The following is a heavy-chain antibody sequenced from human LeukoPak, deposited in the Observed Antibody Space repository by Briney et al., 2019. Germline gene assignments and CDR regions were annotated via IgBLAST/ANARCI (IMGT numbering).Heavy chain of an antibody. D-gene: IGHD2-21*01. V-gene: IGHV1-69*13. Sequence: ASVKVSCKASGGTFSSYAICWVRQAPGQGLEWMGGIIPIFGTANYAQKFQGRVTITADESTSTAYMELSSLRSEDTAVYYCARSPIASLDYYGMDVWGQGTTVTVSS. CDR3: ARSPIASLDYYGMDV. CDR1: GGTFSSYA. J-gene: IGHJ6*02. CDR2: IIPIFGTA.